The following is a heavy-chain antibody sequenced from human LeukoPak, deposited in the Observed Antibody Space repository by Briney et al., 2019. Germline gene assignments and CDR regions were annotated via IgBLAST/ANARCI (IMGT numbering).Heavy chain of an antibody. J-gene: IGHJ1*01. D-gene: IGHD4-11*01. V-gene: IGHV1-18*01. CDR2: INGYNGDT. CDR3: ARDKAVTTELTQYFQH. Sequence: ASVKVSCKASGYILRSYGIAWVRQAPGQGLEWMGWINGYNGDTNYAQRFQHRLTLTRDTSTSTAYMELRSLRSDDTAVYYCARDKAVTTELTQYFQHWGQGTLVTVSS. CDR1: GYILRSYG.